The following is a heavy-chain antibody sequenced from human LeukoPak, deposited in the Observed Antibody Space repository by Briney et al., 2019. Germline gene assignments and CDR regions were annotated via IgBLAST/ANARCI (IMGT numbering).Heavy chain of an antibody. CDR2: IWYDGSNK. Sequence: GGSLRLSCAASGFTFSSYGMHWVRQAPGKGLEWVAVIWYDGSNKYYADSVKGRFTISRDNSKNTLYLQMNSLRAEDTAVYYCARDLYYYDSSGFMDVWGQGTTVTVS. J-gene: IGHJ6*02. CDR1: GFTFSSYG. D-gene: IGHD3-22*01. CDR3: ARDLYYYDSSGFMDV. V-gene: IGHV3-33*01.